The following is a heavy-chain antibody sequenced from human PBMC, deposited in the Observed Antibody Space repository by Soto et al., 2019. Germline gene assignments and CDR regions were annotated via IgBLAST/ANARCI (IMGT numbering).Heavy chain of an antibody. CDR2: ITNSGGST. V-gene: IGHV3-23*01. J-gene: IGHJ4*02. CDR1: GFTFSSHA. CDR3: AKPYGPLAFDY. D-gene: IGHD3-10*01. Sequence: GGSLRLSCAASGFTFSSHAMSWVRQTPGKGLEWVSAITNSGGSTYYADSVKGRFTISRDSSTNTMYLQMNSLRVEDTAVYYCAKPYGPLAFDYWGQGTLVTVSS.